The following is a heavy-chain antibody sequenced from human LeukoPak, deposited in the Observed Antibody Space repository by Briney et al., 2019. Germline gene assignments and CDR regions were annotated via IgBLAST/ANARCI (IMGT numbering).Heavy chain of an antibody. CDR1: GFTFSDYY. CDR2: ISSSGSTI. V-gene: IGHV3-11*04. Sequence: AGGSLRLSCAASGFTFSDYYMSWIRQAPGKGLEWVSYISSSGSTIYYADSVKGRFTISRDNAKNSLYLQMGSLRAEDTAVYYCVRDHYIVVGPAAGVFDIWGQGTMVTVSS. D-gene: IGHD2-2*01. CDR3: VRDHYIVVGPAAGVFDI. J-gene: IGHJ3*02.